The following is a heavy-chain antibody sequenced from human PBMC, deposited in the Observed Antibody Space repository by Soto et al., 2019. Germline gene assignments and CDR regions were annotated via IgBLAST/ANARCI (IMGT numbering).Heavy chain of an antibody. CDR3: ARALHGRAGGIAAAGGYFDY. Sequence: KPSETLSLTCTVSGGSISSGDYYWSWIRQPPGKGLEWIGYIYYSGSTYYNPSLKSRVTISVDTSKNQFSLKLSSVTAADTAVYYCARALHGRAGGIAAAGGYFDYWGQGTLVTVS. CDR1: GGSISSGDYY. J-gene: IGHJ4*02. CDR2: IYYSGST. V-gene: IGHV4-30-4*01. D-gene: IGHD6-13*01.